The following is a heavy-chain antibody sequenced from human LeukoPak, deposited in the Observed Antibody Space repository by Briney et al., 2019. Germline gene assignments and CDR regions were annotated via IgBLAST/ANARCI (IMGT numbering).Heavy chain of an antibody. CDR3: ARENIAARPRYYMDV. D-gene: IGHD6-6*01. J-gene: IGHJ6*03. CDR2: INPSGGST. Sequence: ASVKVSCKASGYTFTSYYMHWVRQAPGQGLEWMGIINPSGGSTSYAQKFQGRVTMTRDTSTSTVYMELSSLRSEDTAVYYCARENIAARPRYYMDVWGKGITVTVSS. V-gene: IGHV1-46*03. CDR1: GYTFTSYY.